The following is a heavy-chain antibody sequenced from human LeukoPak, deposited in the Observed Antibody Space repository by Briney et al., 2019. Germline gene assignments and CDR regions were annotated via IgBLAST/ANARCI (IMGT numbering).Heavy chain of an antibody. CDR2: IRQDGSGK. Sequence: PGGSLRLSCAASGFTFSNYWMHWVRQAPGKGLEWVANIRQDGSGKYCVDSVKGRFTISRDNAKNSLYLQMNSLRAEDTAVYYCARRYFDYWGQGTLVTVSS. CDR3: ARRYFDY. V-gene: IGHV3-7*03. CDR1: GFTFSNYW. J-gene: IGHJ4*02.